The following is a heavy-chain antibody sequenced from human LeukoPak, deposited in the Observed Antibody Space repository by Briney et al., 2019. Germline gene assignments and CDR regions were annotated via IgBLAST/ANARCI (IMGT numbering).Heavy chain of an antibody. D-gene: IGHD1-26*01. CDR3: AKGWELPLYYFDY. Sequence: GGSLRLSCAASGFTFISYAMNWVRQAPGRGLEWVLAISGGGGSTYYADSVKGRFTISRDNSKNTLSLQMNSLRAEDTAVYYCAKGWELPLYYFDYWGQGTLVTVSS. CDR1: GFTFISYA. V-gene: IGHV3-23*01. CDR2: ISGGGGST. J-gene: IGHJ4*02.